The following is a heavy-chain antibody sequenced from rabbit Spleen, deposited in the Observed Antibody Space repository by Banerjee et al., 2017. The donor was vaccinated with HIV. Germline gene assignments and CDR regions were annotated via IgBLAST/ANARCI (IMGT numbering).Heavy chain of an antibody. V-gene: IGHV1S40*01. J-gene: IGHJ6*01. CDR3: ARDTGTSFSTYGMDL. CDR1: GFSLSSSYD. CDR2: IYTGSSGST. Sequence: VESGGGLVKPGTSLTLTCTASGFSLSSSYDMCWVRQAPGKGLEWIGCIYTGSSGSTYYASWATGRFTCSKTSSTTVTLQMTSLTAADTATYFCARDTGTSFSTYGMDLWGPGTLVTVS. D-gene: IGHD7-1*01.